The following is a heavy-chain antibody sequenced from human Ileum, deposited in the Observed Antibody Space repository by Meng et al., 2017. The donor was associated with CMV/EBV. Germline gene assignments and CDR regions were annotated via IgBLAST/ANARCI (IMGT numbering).Heavy chain of an antibody. J-gene: IGHJ3*02. Sequence: ASVKVSCKASGYTFTNYYMHWVRQAPGQGLEWVGIINPSAGSTTYAQKFQGRVTMTRDMSTRTVYMELSSLRSEDTALYYCARDGPIATIRARTFDIWGQGTMVTVSS. D-gene: IGHD5-24*01. CDR1: GYTFTNYY. V-gene: IGHV1-46*01. CDR2: INPSAGST. CDR3: ARDGPIATIRARTFDI.